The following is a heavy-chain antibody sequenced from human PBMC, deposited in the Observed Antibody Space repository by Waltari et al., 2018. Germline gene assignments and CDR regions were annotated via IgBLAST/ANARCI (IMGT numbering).Heavy chain of an antibody. D-gene: IGHD3-22*01. CDR1: GFTFSSSA. CDR2: ISYDGSNK. Sequence: QVQLVESGGGVVQPGRSLRLSCAASGFTFSSSAMHWVRQAPGKGLEWVAVISYDGSNKYYADSVKGRFTISRDNSKNTLYLQMNSLRAEDTAVYYCARDSGGFYDSSYGMDVWGQGTTVTVSS. J-gene: IGHJ6*02. CDR3: ARDSGGFYDSSYGMDV. V-gene: IGHV3-30-3*01.